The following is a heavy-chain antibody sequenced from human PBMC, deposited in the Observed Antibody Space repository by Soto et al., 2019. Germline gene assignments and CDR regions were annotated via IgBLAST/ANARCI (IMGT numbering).Heavy chain of an antibody. V-gene: IGHV3-23*01. CDR2: ISGSGGST. Sequence: PGGSLRLSCAASGFTFSSYSISWVRQAPWKGLEWVSAISGSGGSTYYADSVKGRFTISRDNSKNTLYLQMNSLRAEDTAVYYCAKDPVHFCSGPEWFDPSGQGTLVTFCS. CDR3: AKDPVHFCSGPEWFDP. J-gene: IGHJ5*02. D-gene: IGHD3-3*02. CDR1: GFTFSSYS.